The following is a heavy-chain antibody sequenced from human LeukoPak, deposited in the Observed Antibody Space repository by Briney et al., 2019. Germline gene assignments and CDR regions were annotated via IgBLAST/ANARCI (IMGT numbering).Heavy chain of an antibody. V-gene: IGHV1-18*01. D-gene: IGHD5-24*01. CDR1: GYTFINYG. CDR2: ISCYNGNT. Sequence: GASVKVSCKASGYTFINYGISWVRQAPGQGLEWMGWISCYNGNTKYAQKLQGRVTMTTDTSTSTAYMELRSLRSDDTAVYYCARVGPHRKMATTRYHFDYWGQGTLVTVSS. CDR3: ARVGPHRKMATTRYHFDY. J-gene: IGHJ4*02.